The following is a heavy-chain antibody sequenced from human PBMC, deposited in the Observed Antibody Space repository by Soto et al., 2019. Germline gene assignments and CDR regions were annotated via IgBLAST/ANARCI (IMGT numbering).Heavy chain of an antibody. D-gene: IGHD2-21*02. CDR3: AXQSCFGAACYSYLPFDN. J-gene: IGHJ4*02. CDR1: GYKFTVYW. CDR2: IYPGDSDT. Sequence: GESLKISCKGTGYKFTVYWIGWVRQRAGQGLEWIGIIYPGDSDTRYSPSFQGQVTISVDKSIDTAYLQWSSLKASDTAMYFCAXQSCFGAACYSYLPFDNWGPGTQVTVSS. V-gene: IGHV5-51*01.